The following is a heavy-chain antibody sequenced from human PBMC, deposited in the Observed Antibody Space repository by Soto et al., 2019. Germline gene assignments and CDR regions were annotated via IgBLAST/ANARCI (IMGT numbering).Heavy chain of an antibody. CDR2: IYHSGST. J-gene: IGHJ2*01. CDR1: GGSISSSNW. Sequence: QVQLQESGPGLVKPSGTLSLTCAVSGGSISSSNWWSWVRQPPGKGLEWIGEIYHSGSTNYNPSLKSRVTISVDKSKNQFSLKLSSVTAADTAVYYCARVRRIMITFGGVIAGYWYFDLWGRGTLVTVSS. V-gene: IGHV4-4*02. CDR3: ARVRRIMITFGGVIAGYWYFDL. D-gene: IGHD3-16*02.